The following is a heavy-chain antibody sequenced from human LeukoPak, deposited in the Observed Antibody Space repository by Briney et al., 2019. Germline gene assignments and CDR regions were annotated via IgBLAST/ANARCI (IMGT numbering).Heavy chain of an antibody. CDR1: GGSISSGDYY. D-gene: IGHD3-3*01. V-gene: IGHV4-30-4*01. CDR3: ARYNTYYDFWSGYRHDAFDI. Sequence: SETLSLTCSVSGGSISSGDYYWSWIRQPPGKGLEWIGYIYYSGSTYYNPSLKSRVTISVDTSKNQFSLKLSSVTAADTAVYYCARYNTYYDFWSGYRHDAFDIWGQGTMVTVSS. J-gene: IGHJ3*02. CDR2: IYYSGST.